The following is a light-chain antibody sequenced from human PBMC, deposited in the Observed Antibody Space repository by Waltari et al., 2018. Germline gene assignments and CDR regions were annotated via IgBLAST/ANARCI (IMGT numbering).Light chain of an antibody. J-gene: IGLJ3*02. CDR3: ASWDDSLNGHWV. CDR1: SSNLGTTV. Sequence: QSVLTQPPSASVTPGQRATISLSGTSSNLGTTVLNLYRQVPGTAPKLLIYRNDLRPSGVPDRFSASKSGTSASLAISGLQSEDEAEYYCASWDDSLNGHWVFGGGTKVTVL. CDR2: RND. V-gene: IGLV1-44*01.